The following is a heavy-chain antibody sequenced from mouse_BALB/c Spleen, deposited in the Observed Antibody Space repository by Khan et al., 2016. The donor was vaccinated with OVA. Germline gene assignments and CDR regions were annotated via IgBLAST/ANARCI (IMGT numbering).Heavy chain of an antibody. CDR1: GYTFTNYA. J-gene: IGHJ2*01. Sequence: QIQLVQSGPELKTPGETVKISCKASGYTFTNYAMNWVKQAPGKGLKWMGGINIYTGEPTYGDDFKGRFAFSLETSATTVYLHINNRKNEDMATYYWARSRGNYLLDHWGQGTTLTVSS. CDR3: ARSRGNYLLDH. D-gene: IGHD2-1*01. CDR2: INIYTGEP. V-gene: IGHV9-1*02.